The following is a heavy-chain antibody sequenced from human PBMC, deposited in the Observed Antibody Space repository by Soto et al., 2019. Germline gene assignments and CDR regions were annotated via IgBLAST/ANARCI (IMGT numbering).Heavy chain of an antibody. CDR3: ARGRRLNWFDP. D-gene: IGHD1-1*01. Sequence: QVQLQQWGAGLLKPSETLSLTCAVYGVSFSGYYWSWIRQPPGKGLEWIGEINHSGSTNYNPSLKSRVTISVDTSKNQCSLKLSSVTAADTAVYYCARGRRLNWFDPWGQGTLVTVSS. CDR2: INHSGST. CDR1: GVSFSGYY. J-gene: IGHJ5*02. V-gene: IGHV4-34*01.